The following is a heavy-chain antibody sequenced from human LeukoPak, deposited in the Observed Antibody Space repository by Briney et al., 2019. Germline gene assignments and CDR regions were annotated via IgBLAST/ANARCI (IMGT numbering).Heavy chain of an antibody. D-gene: IGHD3-10*01. Sequence: SETLSLTCTVSGASISSGNYYWSWIRQHPGKGLEWIGYIYYSGSTYYNPSLKSRVTISVDTSKNQFSLKLSSVTAADTAVYYCARECITMVRGGAVYSYGMDVWGQGTTVTVSS. J-gene: IGHJ6*02. V-gene: IGHV4-31*03. CDR1: GASISSGNYY. CDR3: ARECITMVRGGAVYSYGMDV. CDR2: IYYSGST.